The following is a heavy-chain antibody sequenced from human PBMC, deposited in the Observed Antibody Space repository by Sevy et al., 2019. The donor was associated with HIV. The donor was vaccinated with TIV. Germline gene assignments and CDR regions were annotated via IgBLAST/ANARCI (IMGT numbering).Heavy chain of an antibody. CDR3: ARGGYYGYSGLDY. D-gene: IGHD3-10*01. CDR1: GFTTGFTFSDYR. V-gene: IGHV3-7*01. Sequence: GGSLRLSCAASGFTTGFTFSDYRMAWVRQAPGKGLEWVANIKEDGTEIYYLDSLKGRFTISRDNAKNLLYLQMNSLRAEDTAVYYCARGGYYGYSGLDYWGQGTLVTVSS. CDR2: IKEDGTEI. J-gene: IGHJ4*02.